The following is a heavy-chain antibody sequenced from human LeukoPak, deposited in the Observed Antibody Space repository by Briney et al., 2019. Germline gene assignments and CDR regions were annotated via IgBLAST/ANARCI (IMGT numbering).Heavy chain of an antibody. V-gene: IGHV3-30*18. CDR2: ISYAGSTE. Sequence: GGSLRLSCAASGFTFSSYGMHWVRQAPGKGLEWVAVISYAGSTEYYADSVKGRFTISRDNSKNTLYLHINSLRAEDTAVYYCTKEPIPVAGGYYFDYWGQGTLVTVSS. CDR3: TKEPIPVAGGYYFDY. CDR1: GFTFSSYG. J-gene: IGHJ4*02. D-gene: IGHD6-19*01.